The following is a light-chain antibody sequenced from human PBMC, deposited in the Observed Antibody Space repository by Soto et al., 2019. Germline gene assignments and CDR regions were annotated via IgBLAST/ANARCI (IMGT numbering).Light chain of an antibody. CDR2: GAS. V-gene: IGKV3-20*01. Sequence: EIVLTQSPGTRSLSAGERATLSCRASQSVSSSYLAWYQQKPGQAPRLIIYGASSRATGIPDRFSGSGSGTDGTITISRLEQEDGAVYYCQQFGSSTWTFGQGTKVDIK. J-gene: IGKJ1*01. CDR1: QSVSSSY. CDR3: QQFGSSTWT.